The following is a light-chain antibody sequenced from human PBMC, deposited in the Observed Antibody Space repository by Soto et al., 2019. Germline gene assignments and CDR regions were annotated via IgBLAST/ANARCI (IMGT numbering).Light chain of an antibody. Sequence: EIVLTQSPGTLSLSPGERATLSCRASQSVSSSYLAWYQQKPGQAPRLLIYGASSRATGIPDRFSGSGSGTDFTLTISRLEPEDFALYYCQQYGSSPPRCTFGQGTKLEIK. CDR1: QSVSSSY. CDR2: GAS. CDR3: QQYGSSPPRCT. V-gene: IGKV3-20*01. J-gene: IGKJ2*02.